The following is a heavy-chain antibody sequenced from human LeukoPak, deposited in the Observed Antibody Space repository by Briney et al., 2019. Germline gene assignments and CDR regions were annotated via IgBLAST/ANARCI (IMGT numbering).Heavy chain of an antibody. D-gene: IGHD2-15*01. CDR2: IYTSGST. Sequence: SETLSLTCTVSGGPISSYYWSWIRQPAGKGLEWIGRIYTSGSTNYNPSLKSRVTMSVDTSKNQFSLKLSSVTAADTAVYYCARDIREYCSGGSCYRGGPISYYYYYYMDVWGKGTTVTVSS. CDR3: ARDIREYCSGGSCYRGGPISYYYYYYMDV. V-gene: IGHV4-4*07. J-gene: IGHJ6*03. CDR1: GGPISSYY.